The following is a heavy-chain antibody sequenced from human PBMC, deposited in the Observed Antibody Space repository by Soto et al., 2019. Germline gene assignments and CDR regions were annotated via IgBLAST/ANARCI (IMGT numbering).Heavy chain of an antibody. CDR1: GFTFSSYA. CDR3: AKDLSTYCSSTSCPNPIDY. Sequence: EVQLLESGGGLVQPGGSLRLSCAASGFTFSSYAMSWVRQAPGKGLEWVSAISGSGGSTYYADSVKGRFTISRDNSKNTLYLQMNSLRAEDTAVYYCAKDLSTYCSSTSCPNPIDYWGQGTLVTVSS. D-gene: IGHD2-2*01. J-gene: IGHJ4*02. CDR2: ISGSGGST. V-gene: IGHV3-23*01.